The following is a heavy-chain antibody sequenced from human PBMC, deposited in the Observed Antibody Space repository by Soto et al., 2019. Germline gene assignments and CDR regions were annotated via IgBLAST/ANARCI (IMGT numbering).Heavy chain of an antibody. V-gene: IGHV1-69*01. CDR1: GGTFSSYA. Sequence: QVQLVQSGAEVKKPGSSVKVSCKASGGTFSSYAISWVRQAPGQGLEWMGGIIPIFGTANYEQKFQGRVTITADESTSPAYMELSSLRSEDTAVYYCASHRTIFGGSGGMDVWGQGTTVTVSS. D-gene: IGHD3-3*01. CDR3: ASHRTIFGGSGGMDV. CDR2: IIPIFGTA. J-gene: IGHJ6*02.